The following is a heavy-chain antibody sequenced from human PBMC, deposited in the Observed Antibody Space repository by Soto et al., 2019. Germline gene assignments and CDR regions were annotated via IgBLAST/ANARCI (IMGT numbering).Heavy chain of an antibody. D-gene: IGHD3-3*01. J-gene: IGHJ6*02. CDR3: ARDAAPPTYDFWSGYYNRYYYYGMDV. CDR1: GYTFTSYA. Sequence: ASVKVSCKASGYTFTSYAMNWVRQAPGQGLEWMGWINANTGNPTYAQGFTGRFVFSLDTSVSTAYLQICSLKAEDTAVYYCARDAAPPTYDFWSGYYNRYYYYGMDVWGQGTTVTVSS. V-gene: IGHV7-4-1*01. CDR2: INANTGNP.